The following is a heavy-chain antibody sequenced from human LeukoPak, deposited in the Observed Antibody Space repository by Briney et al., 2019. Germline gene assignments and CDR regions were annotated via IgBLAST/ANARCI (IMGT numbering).Heavy chain of an antibody. CDR2: IYSSGST. Sequence: SETLSLICTGSGGSINSFYWTWIRQPAGKGLEWIGRIYSSGSTNFNPSLKSRVTMSVDTSKNQFSLRLSSVTAADTAAYFCARENWRSKSIDFDSWGQGTLVTVSS. V-gene: IGHV4-4*07. J-gene: IGHJ4*02. D-gene: IGHD6-6*01. CDR1: GGSINSFY. CDR3: ARENWRSKSIDFDS.